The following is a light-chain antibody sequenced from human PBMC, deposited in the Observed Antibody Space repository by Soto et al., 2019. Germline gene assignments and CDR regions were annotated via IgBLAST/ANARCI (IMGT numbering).Light chain of an antibody. CDR2: GAS. CDR1: QSISSN. CDR3: QQYNNWPFT. J-gene: IGKJ3*01. Sequence: EIVMTQSPATLSVSPGERATLSCRASQSISSNLAWYQQKPGQAPRHLIYGASTRATGIPATFSGSGSGTEFTLTISSLQSEDFAVYYGQQYNNWPFTFGPGTKVDIK. V-gene: IGKV3-15*01.